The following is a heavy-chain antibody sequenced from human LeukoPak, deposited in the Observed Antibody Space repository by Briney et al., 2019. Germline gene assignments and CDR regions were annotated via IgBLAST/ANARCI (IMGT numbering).Heavy chain of an antibody. CDR2: INDDSSDI. V-gene: IGHV3-21*05. D-gene: IGHD2-2*01. J-gene: IGHJ4*02. CDR1: GFTFSLYA. CDR3: ARDTFQPGLIDS. Sequence: GGSLRLSCAASGFTFSLYAMNRVRQAPGKGLEWISYINDDSSDIHYAGSVRGRFTISRDDARKTLYLQLSSLRVEDTAVYCCARDTFQPGLIDSWGQGTLVTVSS.